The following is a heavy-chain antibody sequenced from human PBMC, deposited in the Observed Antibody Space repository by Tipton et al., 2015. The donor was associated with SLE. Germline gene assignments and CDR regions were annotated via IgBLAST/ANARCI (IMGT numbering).Heavy chain of an antibody. J-gene: IGHJ4*02. V-gene: IGHV1-69*18. CDR3: VIAVAGTGNYFDY. CDR1: GGTFSSYA. Sequence: QVQLVQSGAEVKKPGSSVKVSCKASGGTFSSYAISWVRQAPGQGLEWMGRIIPLFATANYAQKFQGRVTITADESTSTAYMELSSLRSEDTAVYYCVIAVAGTGNYFDYWGQGTLVTVSS. CDR2: IIPLFATA. D-gene: IGHD6-19*01.